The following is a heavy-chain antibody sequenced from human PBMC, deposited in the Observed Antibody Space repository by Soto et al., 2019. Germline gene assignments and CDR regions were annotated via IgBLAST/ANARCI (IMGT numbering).Heavy chain of an antibody. CDR1: GGSITSSSYY. D-gene: IGHD3-9*01. J-gene: IGHJ4*02. Sequence: SETLSLTCTVSGGSITSSSYYWGWIRQPPGKGLEWIGNIYYSGSTYYNPSLKSRVTISVDTSKNQFSLKLSAVTAADTAVYYAARVSEYDTWTGCIESWGQGPLVTVS. V-gene: IGHV4-39*07. CDR3: ARVSEYDTWTGCIES. CDR2: IYYSGST.